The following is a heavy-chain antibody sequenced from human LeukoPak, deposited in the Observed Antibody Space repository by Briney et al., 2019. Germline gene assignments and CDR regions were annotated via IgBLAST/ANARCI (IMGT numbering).Heavy chain of an antibody. CDR1: GYTFTSYD. D-gene: IGHD6-13*01. J-gene: IGHJ4*02. CDR2: MNPNSGNT. CDR3: ARRIAAAGKGNYFDY. V-gene: IGHV1-8*01. Sequence: ASVKVSCKASGYTFTSYDINWVRQATGQGLEWMGWMNPNSGNTGYAQKLQGRVTMTRNTSISTAYMELSSLRSEDTAVYYCARRIAAAGKGNYFDYWGQGALVTVSS.